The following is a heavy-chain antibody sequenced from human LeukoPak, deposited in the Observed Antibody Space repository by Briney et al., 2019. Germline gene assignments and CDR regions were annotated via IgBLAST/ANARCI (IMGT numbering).Heavy chain of an antibody. D-gene: IGHD2-2*02. CDR1: GFTFSTYG. J-gene: IGHJ4*02. CDR3: AKGYCTGTSCYTGLDY. Sequence: GSLRLSCAASGFTFSTYGMHWVRQAPGKGLEWVAFIRYDGSTKYYADSVEGRFTISRDNSKNTLYLQMNSLSAEDTPLYLCAKGYCTGTSCYTGLDYWGQGTLVTVSS. V-gene: IGHV3-30*02. CDR2: IRYDGSTK.